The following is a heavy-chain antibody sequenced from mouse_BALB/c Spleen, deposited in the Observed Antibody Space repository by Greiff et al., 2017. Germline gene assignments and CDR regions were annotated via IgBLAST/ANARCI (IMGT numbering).Heavy chain of an antibody. CDR1: GYTFTRYW. Sequence: QVQLQQSGAELAKPGASVKMSCKASGYTFTRYWMHWVKQGPGQGLEWIGYINPSTGYTEYNQKFKDKATLTADKSSSTAYMQLSSLTSEDSAVYYWARSLDGYAMDYWGQGTSVTVSS. D-gene: IGHD2-3*01. V-gene: IGHV1-7*01. J-gene: IGHJ4*01. CDR3: ARSLDGYAMDY. CDR2: INPSTGYT.